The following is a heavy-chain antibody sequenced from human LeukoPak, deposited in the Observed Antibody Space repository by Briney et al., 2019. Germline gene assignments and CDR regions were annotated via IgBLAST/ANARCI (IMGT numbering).Heavy chain of an antibody. V-gene: IGHV1-2*02. CDR2: INPNSGGT. Sequence: GASVKVSCKASGYTFTGYYMHWVRQAPGQGLEWMGWINPNSGGTNYAQKFQGRVTMTRDTSVSTAYMELSRLRSDDTAVYYCARETSYSSSFDYWGQGTLVTVSS. D-gene: IGHD6-19*01. J-gene: IGHJ4*02. CDR3: ARETSYSSSFDY. CDR1: GYTFTGYY.